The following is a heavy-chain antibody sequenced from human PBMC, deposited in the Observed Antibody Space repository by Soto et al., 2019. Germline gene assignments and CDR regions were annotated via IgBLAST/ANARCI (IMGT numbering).Heavy chain of an antibody. Sequence: PGESLKISCKGSGYSFTSYWISWVRQMPGKDLEWMGRFDHSDSYTNYSPSFQGHVTISADKSISTAYLQWSSLKASDTAMYYCASYSISPKVSCGMDVWGQRTTVKVSS. CDR2: FDHSDSYT. CDR1: GYSFTSYW. V-gene: IGHV5-10-1*01. CDR3: ASYSISPKVSCGMDV. D-gene: IGHD6-6*01. J-gene: IGHJ6*02.